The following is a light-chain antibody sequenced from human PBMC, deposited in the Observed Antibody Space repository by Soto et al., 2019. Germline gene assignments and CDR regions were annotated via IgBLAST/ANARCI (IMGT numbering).Light chain of an antibody. V-gene: IGLV2-14*01. CDR3: TSYTSSSTPYV. CDR2: DVS. CDR1: SSDVGGYTY. Sequence: QSVLTQPASVSASPGQSITISCAGTSSDVGGYTYVSWYQQHPGKAPKLMIYDVSNRPSGVSNRFSGSKSGNTASLTISGLQAEDEADYYCTSYTSSSTPYVFGGGNKVTVL. J-gene: IGLJ1*01.